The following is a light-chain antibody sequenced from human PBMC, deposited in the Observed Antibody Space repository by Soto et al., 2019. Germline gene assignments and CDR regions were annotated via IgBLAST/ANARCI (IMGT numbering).Light chain of an antibody. Sequence: DIQMIQSPSSLSASVGDRVTITCRASQSISGYLNWYLQKPEKAPELLIYAASTLESGVPSRFSGSGSGTDFTLTISSLQSEDFATYYCQQSYSFPRTFGGGTKVEI. J-gene: IGKJ4*01. CDR1: QSISGY. CDR3: QQSYSFPRT. V-gene: IGKV1-39*01. CDR2: AAS.